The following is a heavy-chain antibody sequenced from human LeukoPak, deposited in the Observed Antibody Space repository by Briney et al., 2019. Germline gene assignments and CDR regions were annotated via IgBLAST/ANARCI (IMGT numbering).Heavy chain of an antibody. D-gene: IGHD3-22*01. Sequence: PGRSLRLSCAASGCTFSSYGMHWVRQAPGKGLEWVAVIWYDGSNKYYADSVKGRFTISRDNSKNTLYLQMNSLRAEDTAVYYCARYPQRFTMIVVVTPDYWGQGTLVTVSS. J-gene: IGHJ4*02. CDR1: GCTFSSYG. CDR2: IWYDGSNK. CDR3: ARYPQRFTMIVVVTPDY. V-gene: IGHV3-33*01.